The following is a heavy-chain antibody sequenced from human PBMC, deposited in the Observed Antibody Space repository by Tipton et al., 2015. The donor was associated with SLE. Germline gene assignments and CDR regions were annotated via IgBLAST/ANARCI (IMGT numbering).Heavy chain of an antibody. J-gene: IGHJ6*04. CDR1: GGSISSYY. CDR2: IYYSGST. CDR3: ARATLRVDV. V-gene: IGHV4-59*01. Sequence: TLSLTCTASGGSISSYYWSWIRQPPGKGLEWIGYIYYSGSTNYNPSLKSRVTISVDTSKNQFSLKLSSVTAADTAVYYCARATLRVDVWGKGTTVTVSS.